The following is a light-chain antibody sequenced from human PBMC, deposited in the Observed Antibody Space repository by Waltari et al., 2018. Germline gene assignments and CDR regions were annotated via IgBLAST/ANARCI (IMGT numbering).Light chain of an antibody. J-gene: IGLJ2*01. CDR3: HAAADNNWF. Sequence: YDLTQPSSVSVSPGQTATITCSGDVLAEKSVRWFQQKPGQAPTLILYKDTERPSGIPERFSGSTSGSTVTLTSRGALPEDEADYHCHAAADNNWFFGGGTKLTVL. V-gene: IGLV3-27*01. CDR1: VLAEKS. CDR2: KDT.